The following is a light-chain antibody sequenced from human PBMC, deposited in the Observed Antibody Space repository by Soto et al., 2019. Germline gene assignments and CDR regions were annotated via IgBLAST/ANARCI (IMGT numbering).Light chain of an antibody. V-gene: IGKV4-1*01. J-gene: IGKJ3*01. CDR2: WAS. CDR1: QSVLYSSNNKNY. CDR3: QQYLGAPGT. Sequence: DFVMTQSPDSLAVSLGERATINCKSSQSVLYSSNNKNYLAWYQQKPGQPPKLLIYWASTRESGVPARFSGSGSGTDFTLTISSLQAEDVAVYYCQQYLGAPGTFGPGTKVDLK.